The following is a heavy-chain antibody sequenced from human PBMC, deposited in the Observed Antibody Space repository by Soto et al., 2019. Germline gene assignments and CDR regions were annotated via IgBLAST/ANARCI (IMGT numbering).Heavy chain of an antibody. Sequence: GGSLRLSCAVSGFIFSRYSMHWVRQAPGKGLEWVAVIWYDGSNKYYADSVKGRFTISRDNSKNTLYLQMNSLRAEDTAVYYCAKERLSKAFDIWGQGTMVTVSS. CDR2: IWYDGSNK. CDR1: GFIFSRYS. V-gene: IGHV3-33*06. J-gene: IGHJ3*02. D-gene: IGHD3-16*02. CDR3: AKERLSKAFDI.